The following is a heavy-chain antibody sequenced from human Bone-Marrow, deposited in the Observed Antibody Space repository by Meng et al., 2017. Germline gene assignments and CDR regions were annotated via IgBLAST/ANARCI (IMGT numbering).Heavy chain of an antibody. D-gene: IGHD4-23*01. Sequence: LSLTCAASGFTFSSYWMSWVRQAPGKGLEWVANIKQDGSEKYYVDSVKGRFTISRDNAKNSLYLQMNSLRAEDTAVYYCARDFTSASTVVKPIDYWGQGTLVTVSS. V-gene: IGHV3-7*01. CDR3: ARDFTSASTVVKPIDY. CDR1: GFTFSSYW. J-gene: IGHJ4*02. CDR2: IKQDGSEK.